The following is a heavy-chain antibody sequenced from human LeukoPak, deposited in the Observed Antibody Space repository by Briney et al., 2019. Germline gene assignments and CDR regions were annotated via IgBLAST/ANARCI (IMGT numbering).Heavy chain of an antibody. Sequence: WASVTVSCKASGYTFTGYYMHWVRQAPGQGLEWMGGIIPIFGTANYAQKFQGRVTITADKSTSTAYMELSSLRSEDTAVYYCARGSEAVAGRGGDAFDIWGQGTMVTVSS. V-gene: IGHV1-69*06. CDR1: GYTFTGYY. CDR3: ARGSEAVAGRGGDAFDI. CDR2: IIPIFGTA. D-gene: IGHD6-19*01. J-gene: IGHJ3*02.